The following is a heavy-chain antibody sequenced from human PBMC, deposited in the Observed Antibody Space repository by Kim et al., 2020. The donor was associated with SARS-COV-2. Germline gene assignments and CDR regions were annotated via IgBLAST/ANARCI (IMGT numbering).Heavy chain of an antibody. CDR1: GFTFSSYA. V-gene: IGHV3-30-3*01. CDR2: ISYDGSNI. D-gene: IGHD3-22*01. J-gene: IGHJ4*02. CDR3: ARDLNMIVVVSTLGFDY. Sequence: GGSLRLSCAASGFTFSSYAMHWVRQAPGKGLEWVAVISYDGSNIYYADSVKGRFTISIDNSKNTLYLQMNSLRAEDTAVYYCARDLNMIVVVSTLGFDYWGQGTLLTVSS.